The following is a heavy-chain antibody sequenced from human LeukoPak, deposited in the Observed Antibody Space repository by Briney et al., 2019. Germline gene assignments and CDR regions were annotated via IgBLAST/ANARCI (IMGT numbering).Heavy chain of an antibody. D-gene: IGHD1-26*01. V-gene: IGHV3-21*01. Sequence: GGSLRLSCAASGFTFSSYAMHWVRQAPGKGLEWVSSISSSSSYIYYADSVKGRFTISRDNAKNSLYLQMNSLRAEDTAVYYCARARVGATKYYFDYWGQGTLVTVSS. CDR1: GFTFSSYA. CDR2: ISSSSSYI. J-gene: IGHJ4*02. CDR3: ARARVGATKYYFDY.